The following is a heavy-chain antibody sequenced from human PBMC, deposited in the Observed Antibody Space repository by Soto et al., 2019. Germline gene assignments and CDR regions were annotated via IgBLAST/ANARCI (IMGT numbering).Heavy chain of an antibody. J-gene: IGHJ4*02. CDR3: AKAIGYSSPTFDY. V-gene: IGHV3-23*01. Sequence: GSLSLSFATSGFTFIIYAMSWVRQAPGKGLAWVSVISGSGGSTYYADSVKGRFTISRDNSKNTLYLQMNSLRAEDTAIYYCAKAIGYSSPTFDYWGQGTLVTVSS. CDR1: GFTFIIYA. CDR2: ISGSGGST. D-gene: IGHD6-13*01.